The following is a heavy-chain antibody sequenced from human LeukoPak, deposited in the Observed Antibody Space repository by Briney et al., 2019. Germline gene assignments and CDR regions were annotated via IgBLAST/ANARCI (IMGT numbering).Heavy chain of an antibody. D-gene: IGHD2-21*02. CDR3: AREKTAILDY. CDR1: GFTFSSYS. J-gene: IGHJ4*02. CDR2: ISSSSSTI. V-gene: IGHV3-48*04. Sequence: GGSLTLSCAASGFTFSSYSMNWVRQAPGKGLEWVSYISSSSSTIYYADSVKVRFTISRDNGKNSLYLKMNSLRAEDTAVYYCAREKTAILDYWGQGTLVTVSS.